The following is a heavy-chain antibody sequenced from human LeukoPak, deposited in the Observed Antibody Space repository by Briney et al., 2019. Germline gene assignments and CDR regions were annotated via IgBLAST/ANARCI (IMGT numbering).Heavy chain of an antibody. J-gene: IGHJ5*02. V-gene: IGHV3-49*03. CDR2: ISSKACGGST. Sequence: GGSLRLSCRTSGFTFADYALSWFRQAPGKGLEWVGFISSKACGGSTECAASVKDRFTILRDDSTIIVHLQMKSLKIEDTAVYYCGRAPRPVAWNWFDPWGQGTLVTVSP. CDR1: GFTFADYA. D-gene: IGHD2-15*01. CDR3: GRAPRPVAWNWFDP.